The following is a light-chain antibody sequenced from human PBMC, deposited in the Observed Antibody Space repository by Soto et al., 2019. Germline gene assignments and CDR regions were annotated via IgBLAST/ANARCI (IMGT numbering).Light chain of an antibody. Sequence: QSALTQPASVSGSPGQSITISCTGTSSDVGGYNYVSWYQQHPGKAPKLMIYDVSNRPSGVSNRFSGSKSGNTASLTIPGPQAEDEADYYCSSYTSSSTVVFGGGTKVTVL. V-gene: IGLV2-14*01. CDR3: SSYTSSSTVV. CDR2: DVS. J-gene: IGLJ2*01. CDR1: SSDVGGYNY.